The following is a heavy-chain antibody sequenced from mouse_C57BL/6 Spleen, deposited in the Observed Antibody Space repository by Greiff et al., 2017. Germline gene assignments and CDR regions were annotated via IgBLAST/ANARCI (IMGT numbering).Heavy chain of an antibody. CDR2: IYPRSGNT. CDR3: ASGIYGYEGDYYAMDY. J-gene: IGHJ4*01. D-gene: IGHD2-2*01. V-gene: IGHV1-81*01. CDR1: GYTFTSYG. Sequence: QVQLKESGAELARPGASVKLSCKASGYTFTSYGISWVKQRTGQGLEWIGEIYPRSGNTYYNEKFKGKATLTADKSSSTAYMELRSLTSEDSAVYFCASGIYGYEGDYYAMDYWGQGTSVTVSS.